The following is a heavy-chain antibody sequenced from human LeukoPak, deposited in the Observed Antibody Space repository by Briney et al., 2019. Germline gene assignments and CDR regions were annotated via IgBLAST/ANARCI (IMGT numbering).Heavy chain of an antibody. D-gene: IGHD2-2*01. Sequence: SETLSLTCTVSGGSISSGDYYWSWIRQPPGKGLEWIGYIYYSGSTYYNPSLKSRVTISVDTSKNQFSLKLSSVTAADTAVYYCAGRAEVRAYYFDYWGQGTLVTVSS. CDR2: IYYSGST. V-gene: IGHV4-30-4*08. J-gene: IGHJ4*02. CDR1: GGSISSGDYY. CDR3: AGRAEVRAYYFDY.